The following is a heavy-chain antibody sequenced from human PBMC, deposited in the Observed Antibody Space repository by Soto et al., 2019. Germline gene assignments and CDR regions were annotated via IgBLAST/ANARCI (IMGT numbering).Heavy chain of an antibody. CDR3: ARVRDYSNYVGAFDI. V-gene: IGHV3-33*01. J-gene: IGHJ3*02. CDR1: GFTFSNYG. Sequence: GGSLRLSCAASGFTFSNYGMHWVRQAPGKGLEWVAIIWYDGSNDYYVDSVKGRFTISRDNSKNTLSLQMNSLRAEDTAVYYCARVRDYSNYVGAFDIWGQGTMVTVSS. D-gene: IGHD4-4*01. CDR2: IWYDGSND.